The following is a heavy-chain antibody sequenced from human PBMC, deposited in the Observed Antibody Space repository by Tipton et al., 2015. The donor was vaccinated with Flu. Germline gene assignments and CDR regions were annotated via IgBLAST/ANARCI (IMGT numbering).Heavy chain of an antibody. CDR2: INHSGST. J-gene: IGHJ4*02. V-gene: IGHV4-39*07. Sequence: TLSLTCTVSGGSISSSSYYWSWIRQPPGKGLEWIGEINHSGSTNYNPSLKSRVTISVDTSKNQFSLKLSSVTAADTAVYYCVVLRLLTFYWGQGTLVTVSS. D-gene: IGHD2/OR15-2a*01. CDR3: VVLRLLTFY. CDR1: GGSISSSSYY.